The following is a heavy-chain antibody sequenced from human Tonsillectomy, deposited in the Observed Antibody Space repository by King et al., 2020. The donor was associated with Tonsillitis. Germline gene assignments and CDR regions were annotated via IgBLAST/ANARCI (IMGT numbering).Heavy chain of an antibody. J-gene: IGHJ3*02. V-gene: IGHV4-59*01. CDR1: GGSISSYY. Sequence: QLQESGPGLVKPSETLSLTCTVSGGSISSYYWTWIRQPPVKGLEWIGYIYYTGSTNYNPSLKSRVTISVDTSKNQFSLKLSSVTAADTAVYYCARDQLTDAFDIWGQGTMVTVSS. D-gene: IGHD3-10*01. CDR3: ARDQLTDAFDI. CDR2: IYYTGST.